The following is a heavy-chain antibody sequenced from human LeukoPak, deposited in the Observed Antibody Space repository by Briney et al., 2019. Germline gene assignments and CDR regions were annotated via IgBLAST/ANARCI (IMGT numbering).Heavy chain of an antibody. D-gene: IGHD6-13*01. J-gene: IGHJ5*02. Sequence: GASVKVSCKASGGTFSSYAISWVRQAPGQGLEWMGGIIPIFGTANYAQKFQGRVTITADESTSTAYMELSSLRSEDTAVYYCAREARIAAAGPPDWFDPWGQGTLVTVLS. CDR1: GGTFSSYA. V-gene: IGHV1-69*01. CDR2: IIPIFGTA. CDR3: AREARIAAAGPPDWFDP.